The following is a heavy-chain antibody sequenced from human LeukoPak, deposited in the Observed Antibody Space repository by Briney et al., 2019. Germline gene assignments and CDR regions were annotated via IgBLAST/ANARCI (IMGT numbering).Heavy chain of an antibody. CDR2: ISYDGSNK. D-gene: IGHD3-10*01. CDR3: ARSGGPYYYYYGMDV. V-gene: IGHV3-30*03. J-gene: IGHJ6*02. CDR1: GFTFSSYG. Sequence: PGGSLRLSCAASGFTFSSYGMHWVRQAPGKGLEGVAVISYDGSNKYYADSVKGRFTISRDNSKNTLYLQMNSLRAEDTAVYYCARSGGPYYYYYGMDVWGQGTTVTVSS.